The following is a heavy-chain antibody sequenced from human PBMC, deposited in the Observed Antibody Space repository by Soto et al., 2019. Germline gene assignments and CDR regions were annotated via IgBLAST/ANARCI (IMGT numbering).Heavy chain of an antibody. CDR3: ASWELPTYYYYYGMDV. J-gene: IGHJ6*02. V-gene: IGHV1-2*04. CDR1: GYTFTGYY. CDR2: INPNSGGT. Sequence: ASVKVSCKASGYTFTGYYMHWVRQAPGQGLEWMGWINPNSGGTNYAQKFQGWVTMTRDTSISTAYMELSSLRSEDTAVYYCASWELPTYYYYYGMDVWGQGTTVTVSS. D-gene: IGHD1-26*01.